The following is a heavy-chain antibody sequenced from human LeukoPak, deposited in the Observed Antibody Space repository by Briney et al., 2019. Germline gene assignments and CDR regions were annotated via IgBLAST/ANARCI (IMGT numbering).Heavy chain of an antibody. V-gene: IGHV3-49*03. CDR2: IRSKAYGGTT. J-gene: IGHJ4*02. CDR1: GFTFGDYA. Sequence: GGSLRLSCTASGFTFGDYAMSWFRQAPGKGLEWVGFIRSKAYGGTTEYAASVKGRFTISRDDSKSIAYLQMNSLKTEDTAVYYCTRGPLFTYYYDSSGYSDYWGQGTLVTVSS. CDR3: TRGPLFTYYYDSSGYSDY. D-gene: IGHD3-22*01.